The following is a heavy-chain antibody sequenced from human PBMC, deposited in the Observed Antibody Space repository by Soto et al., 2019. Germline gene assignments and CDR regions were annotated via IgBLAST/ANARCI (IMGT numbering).Heavy chain of an antibody. CDR3: AIRITMVRGVIN. CDR1: GFTFSSYA. V-gene: IGHV3-23*01. Sequence: PGGSLRLSCAASGFTFSSYAMSWVRQAPGKGLEWVSAISGSGGSTYYADSVKGRFTISRDNSKNTLYLQMNSLRAEDTAVYYCAIRITMVRGVINWGQGTLVTVSS. J-gene: IGHJ4*02. CDR2: ISGSGGST. D-gene: IGHD3-10*01.